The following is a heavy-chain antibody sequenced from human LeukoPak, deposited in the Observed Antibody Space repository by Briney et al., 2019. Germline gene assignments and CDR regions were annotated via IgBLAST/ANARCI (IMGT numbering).Heavy chain of an antibody. Sequence: SETLSLTCTVSGGSISSSSYYWGWIRQPPGKGLEWIGSIYSSGSTYYNPSLKSRVTISVDTSKNQFSLKLISVTAADTAVYYCARGFMVRGVYLGAFDIWGQGTMVTVSS. J-gene: IGHJ3*02. CDR2: IYSSGST. CDR3: ARGFMVRGVYLGAFDI. V-gene: IGHV4-39*07. CDR1: GGSISSSSYY. D-gene: IGHD3-10*01.